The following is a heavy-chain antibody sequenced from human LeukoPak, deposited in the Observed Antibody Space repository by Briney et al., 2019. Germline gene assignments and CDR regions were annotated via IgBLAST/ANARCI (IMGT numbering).Heavy chain of an antibody. J-gene: IGHJ4*02. CDR1: GFTFSSYA. CDR3: AKVVDYLTRITMIVVDNRPDY. D-gene: IGHD3-22*01. Sequence: QPGGSLRLSCAASGFTFSSYAMSWVRQAPGKGLEWVSAISGSGGSTYYADSVKGRFTISRDNSKNTLYLQMNSLRAEDTAVYYCAKVVDYLTRITMIVVDNRPDYWGQGTLVTVSS. CDR2: ISGSGGST. V-gene: IGHV3-23*01.